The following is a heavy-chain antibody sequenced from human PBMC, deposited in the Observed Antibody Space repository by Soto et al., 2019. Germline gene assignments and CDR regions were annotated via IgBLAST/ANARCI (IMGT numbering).Heavy chain of an antibody. CDR1: GGTFSSYT. Sequence: QVQLVQSGAEVQKPGSSVKVSCKASGGTFSSYTISWVRQAPGQGLEWMGRIIPILGIANYAQKFQGRVTITADKSTSTAYMELSSLRSEDTAVYYCAREGNIVVVPAARGWFDPWGQGTLVTVSS. D-gene: IGHD2-2*01. CDR3: AREGNIVVVPAARGWFDP. CDR2: IIPILGIA. V-gene: IGHV1-69*08. J-gene: IGHJ5*02.